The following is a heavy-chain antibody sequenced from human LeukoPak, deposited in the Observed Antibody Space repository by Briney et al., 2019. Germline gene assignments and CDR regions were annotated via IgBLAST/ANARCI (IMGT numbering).Heavy chain of an antibody. CDR3: ARGRVVPAAKNNWFDP. J-gene: IGHJ5*02. V-gene: IGHV1-69*05. CDR1: GGSFSSEA. CDR2: IIPIFGTA. D-gene: IGHD2-2*01. Sequence: VASVKVSCKAFGGSFSSEAISWVRQAPGQGLEWMGGIIPIFGTANYAQKFQGRVTITTDESTSTAYMEVSSLRSEDTAVYYCARGRVVPAAKNNWFDPWGQGTLVTVSS.